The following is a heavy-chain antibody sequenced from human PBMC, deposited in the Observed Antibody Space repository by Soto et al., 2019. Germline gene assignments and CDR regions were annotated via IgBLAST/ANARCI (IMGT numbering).Heavy chain of an antibody. J-gene: IGHJ5*02. D-gene: IGHD6-13*01. CDR3: ARDGYSPPRNWFDP. V-gene: IGHV3-11*01. CDR2: ISSSGSTI. Sequence: PGGSLRLSCAASGFTFSDYYMSWIRQAPGKGLEWVSYISSSGSTIYYADSVKGRFTISRDNAKNSLYLQMNSLRAEDTAVYYCARDGYSPPRNWFDPWGQGTLVTVSS. CDR1: GFTFSDYY.